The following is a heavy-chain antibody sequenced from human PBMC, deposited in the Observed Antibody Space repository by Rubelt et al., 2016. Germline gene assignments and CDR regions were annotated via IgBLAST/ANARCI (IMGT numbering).Heavy chain of an antibody. CDR3: ARNNRYFEL. CDR1: GGSFSGYY. Sequence: QVQLQQWGAGLLKPSETLSLTCAVYGGSFSGYYWSWIRQPPGKGLEWIGEINHSGSTNYNPSLKSRVTISVDTSKNQFSLKLGSGTAADTAVYFCARNNRYFELWGRGTLVTVSS. V-gene: IGHV4-34*01. CDR2: INHSGST. J-gene: IGHJ2*01. D-gene: IGHD1-14*01.